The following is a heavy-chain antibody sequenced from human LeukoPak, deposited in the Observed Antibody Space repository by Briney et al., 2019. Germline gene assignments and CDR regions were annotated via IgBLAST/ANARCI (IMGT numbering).Heavy chain of an antibody. CDR2: ISSRSTYI. CDR3: AARDSYGSGSYPIDY. J-gene: IGHJ4*02. Sequence: PGGSLRLSCAASGFTFSSYSMNWVRQAPGKGLEWVSCISSRSTYIYYAHSLKGRFTISRDNAKNSLYLQMNSLRAEDTAVYYCAARDSYGSGSYPIDYWGQGTLVTVSS. CDR1: GFTFSSYS. V-gene: IGHV3-21*01. D-gene: IGHD3-10*01.